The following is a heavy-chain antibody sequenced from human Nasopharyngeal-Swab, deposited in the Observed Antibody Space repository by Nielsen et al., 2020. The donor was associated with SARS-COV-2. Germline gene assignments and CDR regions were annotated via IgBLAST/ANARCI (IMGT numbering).Heavy chain of an antibody. CDR1: GFTFSSYS. CDR3: ARDKSKFKHYFDY. J-gene: IGHJ4*02. CDR2: ISYDGSNK. Sequence: GESLKISCAASGFTFSSYSMNWVRQAPGKGLEWVAVISYDGSNKYYADSVKGRFTISRDNSKNTLYLQMNSLGAEDTAVYYCARDKSKFKHYFDYWGQGTLVTVSS. V-gene: IGHV3-30*03.